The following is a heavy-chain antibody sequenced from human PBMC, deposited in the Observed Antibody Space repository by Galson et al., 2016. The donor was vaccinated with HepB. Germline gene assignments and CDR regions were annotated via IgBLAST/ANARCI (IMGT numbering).Heavy chain of an antibody. V-gene: IGHV4-59*01. CDR1: GGSINSYY. Sequence: SETLSLTCSVSGGSINSYYWSWIRQPTGKGLEWIAYIDHSGNLKYNPSLKSRVTLSVDTSRNQFSLKLSSVTAADTAVYYCARDRLAAAASWVAFDLWGQGTMVTVSS. CDR3: ARDRLAAAASWVAFDL. CDR2: IDHSGNL. D-gene: IGHD6-13*01. J-gene: IGHJ3*01.